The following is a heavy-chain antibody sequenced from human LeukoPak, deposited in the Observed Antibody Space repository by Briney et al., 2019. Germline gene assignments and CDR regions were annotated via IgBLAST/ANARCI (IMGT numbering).Heavy chain of an antibody. CDR3: AKTTTGYSSGRYPAWPIDY. V-gene: IGHV3-23*01. CDR2: IFGSGGSA. Sequence: GGSLRLTCAASGFTFGSYAMYWVRQAPGKGLEWVSGIFGSGGSAHYADSVKGRFTISRDNSKNTVYLQMDSLRAEDSAIYYCAKTTTGYSSGRYPAWPIDYWGQGTLVTVSS. CDR1: GFTFGSYA. J-gene: IGHJ4*02. D-gene: IGHD2-15*01.